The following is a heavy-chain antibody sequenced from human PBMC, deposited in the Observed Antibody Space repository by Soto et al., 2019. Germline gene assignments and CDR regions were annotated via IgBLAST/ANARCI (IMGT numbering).Heavy chain of an antibody. Sequence: EVQLVESGGGLVQPGGSLRLSCAASGFTISSYSMNWVRQAPGKDMEWISYMSSGSGTIYYADSVKGRFTISRDNGKNSRCMKLNSLKDENTTVYYCAREGYGGNSYFDFWGPGPLVIVYS. J-gene: IGHJ4*02. CDR2: MSSGSGTI. V-gene: IGHV3-48*02. D-gene: IGHD4-17*01. CDR3: AREGYGGNSYFDF. CDR1: GFTISSYS.